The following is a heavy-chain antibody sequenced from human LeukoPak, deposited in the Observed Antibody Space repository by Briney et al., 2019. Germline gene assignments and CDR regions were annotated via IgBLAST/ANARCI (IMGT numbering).Heavy chain of an antibody. J-gene: IGHJ4*02. V-gene: IGHV3-9*01. Sequence: PGGSLRPSCAASGFTFDDYAMHWVRQAPGKGLEWVSGISWNSGSIGYADSVKGRFTISRDNAKNSLYLQMNSLRAEDTALYYCAKDISLVVPAALDYWGQGTLVTVSS. CDR1: GFTFDDYA. CDR2: ISWNSGSI. CDR3: AKDISLVVPAALDY. D-gene: IGHD2-2*01.